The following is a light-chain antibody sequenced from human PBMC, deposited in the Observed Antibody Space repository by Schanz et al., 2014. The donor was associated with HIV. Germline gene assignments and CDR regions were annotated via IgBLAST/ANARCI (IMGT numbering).Light chain of an antibody. Sequence: QSALTQPPSASGSPGQSVTISCTGTRSDIGKYDFVSWYQQHPGKAPRLIIHEVTKRPSGVPDRFSGSKSGNTASLTISGLQAEDESDYYCSSYAGSNNFWVFGGGTKLTVL. J-gene: IGLJ3*02. CDR3: SSYAGSNNFWV. CDR1: RSDIGKYDF. V-gene: IGLV2-8*01. CDR2: EVT.